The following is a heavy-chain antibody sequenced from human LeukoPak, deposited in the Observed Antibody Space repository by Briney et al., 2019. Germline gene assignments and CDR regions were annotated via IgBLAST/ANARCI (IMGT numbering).Heavy chain of an antibody. CDR3: AKDVVVIATNWFDP. J-gene: IGHJ5*02. CDR1: GYSISSGYY. V-gene: IGHV4-38-2*01. Sequence: PSETLSLTCAVSGYSISSGYYWGWIRQPPGKGLEWIGSIYHSGSTYYNPSLESRVTISVDTSKNQFSLKLSSVTAADTAVYYCAKDVVVIATNWFDPWGQGTLVTVSS. D-gene: IGHD2-21*01. CDR2: IYHSGST.